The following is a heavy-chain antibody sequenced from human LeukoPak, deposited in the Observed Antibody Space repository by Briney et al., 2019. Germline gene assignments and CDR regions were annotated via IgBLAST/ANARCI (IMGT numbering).Heavy chain of an antibody. D-gene: IGHD6-13*01. CDR1: GIIFSKNA. CDR2: ISGSGGST. CDR3: AKLARGAADPLRYFDY. Sequence: PGGSLRLSCAASGIIFSKNAMSWVRQAPGKGLEWVSSISGSGGSTYYADSVKGRFTISRDTSKSTLYLQMNSLRAEDTAVYYCAKLARGAADPLRYFDYWGQGTLVTVPS. V-gene: IGHV3-23*01. J-gene: IGHJ4*02.